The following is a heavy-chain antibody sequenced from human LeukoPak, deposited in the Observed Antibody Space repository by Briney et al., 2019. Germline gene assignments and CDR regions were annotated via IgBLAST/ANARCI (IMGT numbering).Heavy chain of an antibody. J-gene: IGHJ4*02. CDR1: GFTFSNYW. Sequence: PGGSLRLSCAASGFTFSNYWMHWVRQAPGKGLVWVSRINSDGSSTSYADSVKGRFTISRDNSKNTLYLQMNSLRAEDTAVYYCAKGVSGSYPFDYWGQGTLVTVSS. CDR2: INSDGSST. CDR3: AKGVSGSYPFDY. D-gene: IGHD1-26*01. V-gene: IGHV3-74*01.